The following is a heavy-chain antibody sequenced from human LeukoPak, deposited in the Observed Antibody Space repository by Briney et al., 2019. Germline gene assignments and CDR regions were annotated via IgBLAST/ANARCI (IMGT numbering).Heavy chain of an antibody. CDR3: ARALLRGVGATRVYY. CDR1: GGSFSGYY. J-gene: IGHJ4*02. CDR2: INHSGST. V-gene: IGHV4-34*01. Sequence: SETLSLTCAVYGGSFSGYYWSWIRQPPGKGLEWIGEINHSGSTNYNPSLKSRVTISVDTSKNQFSLKLSSVAAADTAVYYCARALLRGVGATRVYYWGQGTLVTVSS. D-gene: IGHD1-26*01.